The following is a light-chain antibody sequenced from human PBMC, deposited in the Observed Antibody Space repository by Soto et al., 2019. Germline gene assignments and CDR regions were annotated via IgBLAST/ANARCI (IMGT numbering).Light chain of an antibody. CDR1: QSLSSN. CDR3: QKYNDWPPT. J-gene: IGKJ1*01. V-gene: IGKV3-15*01. Sequence: EVVMTQSPDTLSVSPGERATLSCRASQSLSSNLAWYQQKPGQAPRLLIYGASTRATGIPARFSGSGSCTEFTSTISSLQSEDFAVYYCQKYNDWPPTFGQGTKGESK. CDR2: GAS.